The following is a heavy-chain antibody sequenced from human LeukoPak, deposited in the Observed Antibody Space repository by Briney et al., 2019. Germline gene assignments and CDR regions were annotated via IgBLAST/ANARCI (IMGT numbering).Heavy chain of an antibody. CDR2: IYFSGST. Sequence: SETLSLTCTVSGGSISSYYWSWIRQPPGKGLEWIGYIYFSGSTNYSPSLESRVTISLDTSNNQFSLKLSSVTAADTAVYYCAREVWNYGRTYYFDYWGQGTLVTVS. CDR3: AREVWNYGRTYYFDY. CDR1: GGSISSYY. V-gene: IGHV4-59*01. J-gene: IGHJ4*02. D-gene: IGHD1-7*01.